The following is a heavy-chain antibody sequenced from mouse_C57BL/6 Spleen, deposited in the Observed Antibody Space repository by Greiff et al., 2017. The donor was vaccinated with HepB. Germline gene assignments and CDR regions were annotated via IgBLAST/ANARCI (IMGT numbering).Heavy chain of an antibody. V-gene: IGHV1-53*01. Sequence: QVQLQQPGTELVKPGASVKLSCKASGYTFTSYWMHWVKQRPGQGLEWIGNINPSNGGTNYNEKFKSKATLTVDKSSSTAYMQLSSLTAADSAVYYFARWGYGSSSWFAYWGQGTLVTVSA. CDR3: ARWGYGSSSWFAY. J-gene: IGHJ3*01. CDR2: INPSNGGT. CDR1: GYTFTSYW. D-gene: IGHD1-1*01.